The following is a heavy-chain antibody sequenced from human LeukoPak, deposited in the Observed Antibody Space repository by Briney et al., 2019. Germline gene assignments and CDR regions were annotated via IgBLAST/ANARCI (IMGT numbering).Heavy chain of an antibody. Sequence: SETLSLTCAVYGGSFSGYFWSWIRQPPEKGLEWIGEINHSGSPDYNPSLRSRVTTSVDTSRNQFSLKLSSVTAADTAVYYCVREREQRDKRRYATGYDYWGQGTLVTVSS. CDR2: INHSGSP. J-gene: IGHJ4*02. CDR1: GGSFSGYF. V-gene: IGHV4-34*01. D-gene: IGHD3-9*01. CDR3: VREREQRDKRRYATGYDY.